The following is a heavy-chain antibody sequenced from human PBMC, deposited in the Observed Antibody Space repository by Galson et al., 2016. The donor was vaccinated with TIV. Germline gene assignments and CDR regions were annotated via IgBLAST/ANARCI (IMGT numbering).Heavy chain of an antibody. CDR1: GFTFSPYA. V-gene: IGHV3-30*09. CDR2: ISDNGNSK. CDR3: AKDGYYYDSNSKNWFDP. Sequence: LRLSCAASGFTFSPYAMHWVRQAPGKGLEWLAVISDNGNSKYYADSVKGRFAISRDNSKNTLYLQMNNLRVEDTAVYYCAKDGYYYDSNSKNWFDPWGQGTLVTVSS. J-gene: IGHJ5*02. D-gene: IGHD3-22*01.